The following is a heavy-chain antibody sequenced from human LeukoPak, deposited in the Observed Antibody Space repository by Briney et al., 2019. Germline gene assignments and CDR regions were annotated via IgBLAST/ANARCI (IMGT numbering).Heavy chain of an antibody. Sequence: SETLSLTCAVYGGSFSGYYWSWIRQPPGKGLEWIGEINHSGSTNYNPSLKSRVTISVDTSKNQFSLKLSSVTAADTAVHYCAREIVGANWFDPWGQGTLVTVSS. CDR1: GGSFSGYY. V-gene: IGHV4-34*01. CDR2: INHSGST. J-gene: IGHJ5*02. D-gene: IGHD1-26*01. CDR3: AREIVGANWFDP.